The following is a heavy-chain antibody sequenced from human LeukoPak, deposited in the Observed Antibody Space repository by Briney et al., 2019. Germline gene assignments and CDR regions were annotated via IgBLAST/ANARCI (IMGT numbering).Heavy chain of an antibody. CDR1: GFTFNTYS. CDR3: ARNEK. J-gene: IGHJ4*02. CDR2: ISSSSSTI. V-gene: IGHV3-48*01. Sequence: GGSLRLSCAASGFTFNTYSMNWVRQAPGKGLEWVSYISSSSSTIYYADSVRGRFTISRDNAKNSLYLQMNSLRAEDTAVYYCARNEKWGQGTLVTVSS.